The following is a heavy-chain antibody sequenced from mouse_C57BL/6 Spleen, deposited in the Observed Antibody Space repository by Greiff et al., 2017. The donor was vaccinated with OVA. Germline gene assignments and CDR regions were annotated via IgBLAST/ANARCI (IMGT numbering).Heavy chain of an antibody. CDR1: GYTFTDYY. CDR2: INPYNGGT. V-gene: IGHV1-19*01. CDR3: ARRAGIDGSFNWDPFDY. J-gene: IGHJ2*01. D-gene: IGHD4-1*01. Sequence: DVKLQESGPVLVKPGASVKMSCKASGYTFTDYYMNWVKQSHGKSLEWIGVINPYNGGTSYNQKFKGKATLTVDKSSSTAYMELNSLTSEDSAVYYCARRAGIDGSFNWDPFDYWGQGTTLTVSS.